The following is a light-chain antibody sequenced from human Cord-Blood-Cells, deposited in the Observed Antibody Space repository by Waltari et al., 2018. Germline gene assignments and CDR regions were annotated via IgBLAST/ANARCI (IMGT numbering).Light chain of an antibody. CDR3: QSADSSGTYYV. CDR2: KDR. CDR1: ALPKQY. Sequence: SYELTQPPSVSVSPGQTARITCSGDALPKQYAYWYQQKPGQAPVRVIYKDRGRPSGVPERFSGSSSGTTVTLTISGVQAEDEADYYCQSADSSGTYYVFGTGTKVTVL. V-gene: IGLV3-25*03. J-gene: IGLJ1*01.